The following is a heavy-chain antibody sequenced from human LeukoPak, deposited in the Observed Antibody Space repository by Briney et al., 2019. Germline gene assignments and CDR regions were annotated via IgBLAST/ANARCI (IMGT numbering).Heavy chain of an antibody. D-gene: IGHD2-21*02. V-gene: IGHV1-69*04. CDR2: IIPILGIA. CDR1: GGTFSSYA. CDR3: AREYCGGDCYSSWYFDL. Sequence: SVKVSCKASGGTFSSYAISWVRQAPGQGLEWMGRIIPILGIANYAQKFQGRVTITADKSTSTAYMELSSLRSEDTAVYYCAREYCGGDCYSSWYFDLWGRGTLVTVSS. J-gene: IGHJ2*01.